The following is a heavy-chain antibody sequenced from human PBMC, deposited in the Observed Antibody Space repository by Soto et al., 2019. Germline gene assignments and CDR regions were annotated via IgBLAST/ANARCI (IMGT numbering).Heavy chain of an antibody. Sequence: SETLSLTSAVYGGSFSGYYWSWIRQPPGRGLEWIGEINHSGSTNYNPSLKSRVTISVDTSKNQFSLKLSSVTAADTAVYYCARVRIYSISPADYWGHVTLVTVSS. CDR1: GGSFSGYY. CDR2: INHSGST. J-gene: IGHJ4*01. CDR3: ARVRIYSISPADY. D-gene: IGHD6-6*01. V-gene: IGHV4-34*01.